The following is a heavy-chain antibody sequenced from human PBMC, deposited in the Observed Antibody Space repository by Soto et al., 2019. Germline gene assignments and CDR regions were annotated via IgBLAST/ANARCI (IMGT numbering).Heavy chain of an antibody. CDR3: ARAKTIFGIITVFDY. CDR1: GGSINSGGYY. CDR2: IYYSGST. J-gene: IGHJ4*02. Sequence: SETLSLTCTVSGGSINSGGYYWSWIRQHPGKGLEWIGYIYYSGSTYYNPSLKSRVTISIDTSKNQFSLKLSSVTAADTAVYYCARAKTIFGIITVFDYWGQGTLVTVSS. D-gene: IGHD3-3*01. V-gene: IGHV4-31*03.